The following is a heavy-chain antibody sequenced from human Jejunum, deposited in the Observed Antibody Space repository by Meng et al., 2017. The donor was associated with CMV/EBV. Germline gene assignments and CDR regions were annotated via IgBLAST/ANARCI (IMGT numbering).Heavy chain of an antibody. CDR1: GGSSSSGGYY. Sequence: SGGSSSSGGYYWSWLRQPAGKGLEWIGRLYTSGSPTSNPSLKSRVTISVDSSKNQFSLRLSSVTAADTAVYYCARDLGDANWFDPWGQGTLVTVSS. D-gene: IGHD4-17*01. J-gene: IGHJ5*02. CDR3: ARDLGDANWFDP. CDR2: LYTSGSP. V-gene: IGHV4-61*02.